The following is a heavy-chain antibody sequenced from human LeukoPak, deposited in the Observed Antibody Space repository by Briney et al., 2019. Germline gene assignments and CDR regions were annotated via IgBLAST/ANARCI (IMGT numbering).Heavy chain of an antibody. V-gene: IGHV3-30*04. D-gene: IGHD2-21*02. Sequence: GGSLRLSCAASGFTFSTSAMHWVRQAPGKGLEWVAVISYDGSNKYYADSVKGRFTISRDNAKNTLYLQMNSLRVEDTALYYCARAQTYGDSRLLLDYWGQGTLVTVSS. CDR1: GFTFSTSA. CDR3: ARAQTYGDSRLLLDY. CDR2: ISYDGSNK. J-gene: IGHJ4*02.